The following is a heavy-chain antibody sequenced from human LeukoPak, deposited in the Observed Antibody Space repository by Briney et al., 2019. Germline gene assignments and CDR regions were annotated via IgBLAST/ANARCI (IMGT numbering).Heavy chain of an antibody. Sequence: ASVKVSCKASGGTFSSYAISWVRQAPGQGLEWMGRIIPILGIANYAQKFQGRVTITADKSTSTAYMELSSLRSEDTAVYYCAXXXXXXXXXSGGPTDNYFDYWGQGTLVTVSS. CDR1: GGTFSSYA. CDR2: IIPILGIA. J-gene: IGHJ4*02. CDR3: AXXXXXXXXXSGGPTDNYFDY. V-gene: IGHV1-69*04. D-gene: IGHD2-15*01.